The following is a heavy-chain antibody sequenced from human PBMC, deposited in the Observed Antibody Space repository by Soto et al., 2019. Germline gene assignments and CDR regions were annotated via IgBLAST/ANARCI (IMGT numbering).Heavy chain of an antibody. Sequence: EVQLVESGGGLVKPGGSLRRSCAASGFTFSSYNMNWVRQAPGKGLEWVSSLSSSSSYIYYADSVKGRFTISRDNAKNSLYLQMNSLRAEDRAVYYCAGGGIMYGDYRSMDVWGKGTTVTVSS. D-gene: IGHD4-17*01. V-gene: IGHV3-21*01. J-gene: IGHJ6*03. CDR1: GFTFSSYN. CDR2: LSSSSSYI. CDR3: AGGGIMYGDYRSMDV.